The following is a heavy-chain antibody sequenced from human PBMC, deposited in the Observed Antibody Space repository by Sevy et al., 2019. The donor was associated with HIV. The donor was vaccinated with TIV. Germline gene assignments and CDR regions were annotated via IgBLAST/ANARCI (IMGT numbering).Heavy chain of an antibody. CDR1: GFTFSSAW. D-gene: IGHD5-12*01. J-gene: IGHJ6*02. CDR2: IKSEFDGGAI. V-gene: IGHV3-15*01. Sequence: GGSLRLSCTASGFTFSSAWMSWVRQAPGKGLEWVGRIKSEFDGGAIDYAAPVKGRFSISREDSKTTVYLQMNSLKNDDTAVYYCITDPAYRGYDEEVINYYFYGMDVWGQGTTVTVSS. CDR3: ITDPAYRGYDEEVINYYFYGMDV.